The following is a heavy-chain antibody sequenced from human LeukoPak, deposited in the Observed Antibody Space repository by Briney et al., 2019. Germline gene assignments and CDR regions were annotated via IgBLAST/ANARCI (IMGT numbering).Heavy chain of an antibody. Sequence: ASVKVSCKASGYTFTGYYMHWVRQAPGQGLEWMGWINPNSGGTNYAQKFQGRVTMTRDTSISTAYMELSRLRSDDAAVYYCARDRAAAGLIPGDYWGQGTLVTVSS. D-gene: IGHD6-13*01. V-gene: IGHV1-2*02. J-gene: IGHJ4*02. CDR2: INPNSGGT. CDR3: ARDRAAAGLIPGDY. CDR1: GYTFTGYY.